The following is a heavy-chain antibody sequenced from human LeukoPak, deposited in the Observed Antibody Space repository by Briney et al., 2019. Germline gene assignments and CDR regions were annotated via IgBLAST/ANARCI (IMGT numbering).Heavy chain of an antibody. D-gene: IGHD2-2*01. J-gene: IGHJ4*02. V-gene: IGHV3-21*01. CDR2: ISSSSSYI. CDR1: GFTFSSYS. Sequence: GGSLRLSCAASGFTFSSYSMNWVRQAPGKGLEWVSSISSSSSYIYYADSVKGRFTISRDNAKNSLYLQMNSLRAEDTAVYYCARKYCSSTGCLFDCWGQGTLVTVSS. CDR3: ARKYCSSTGCLFDC.